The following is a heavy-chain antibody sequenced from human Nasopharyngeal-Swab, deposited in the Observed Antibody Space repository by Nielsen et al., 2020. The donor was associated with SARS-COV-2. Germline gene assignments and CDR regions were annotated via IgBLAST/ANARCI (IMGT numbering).Heavy chain of an antibody. J-gene: IGHJ6*02. CDR1: GYTFTSYG. D-gene: IGHD3-10*01. CDR2: LSAYNGNT. CDR3: ARELWFGELSLGMDV. V-gene: IGHV1-18*04. Sequence: ASVKVSCKASGYTFTSYGISWVRQAPGQGLEWMGWLSAYNGNTNYAQKLQGRVTMTTDTSTSTAYMELRSLRSDDTAVYYCARELWFGELSLGMDVWGQGTTVTVSS.